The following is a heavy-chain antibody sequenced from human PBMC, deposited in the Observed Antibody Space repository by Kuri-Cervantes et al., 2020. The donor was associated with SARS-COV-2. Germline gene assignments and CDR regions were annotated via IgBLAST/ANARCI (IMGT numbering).Heavy chain of an antibody. D-gene: IGHD1-1*01. CDR2: IIPIFGTA. CDR3: ARGRDDFGLG. V-gene: IGHV1-69*05. J-gene: IGHJ4*02. CDR1: GGTFSSYA. Sequence: AVKVSCKASGGTFSSYAISWVRQAPGQGLEWMGGIIPIFGTANYAQKFQGRVTITTDESTSTGYMELSSLRYEDTAVYYCARGRDDFGLGWGQGTLVTVSS.